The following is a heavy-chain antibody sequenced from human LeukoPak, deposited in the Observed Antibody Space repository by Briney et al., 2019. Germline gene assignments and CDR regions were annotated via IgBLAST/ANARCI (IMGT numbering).Heavy chain of an antibody. Sequence: ASVKVSCKASGYTFTGYYMHWVRQAPGQGLEWRGWINPNSGGTNYAQKFQGRVTMTRDTSISTAYMELSRLRSDDTAVYYCARDDYDILTGYYRRAGAFDIWGQGTMVTVSS. CDR3: ARDDYDILTGYYRRAGAFDI. V-gene: IGHV1-2*02. J-gene: IGHJ3*02. CDR1: GYTFTGYY. D-gene: IGHD3-9*01. CDR2: INPNSGGT.